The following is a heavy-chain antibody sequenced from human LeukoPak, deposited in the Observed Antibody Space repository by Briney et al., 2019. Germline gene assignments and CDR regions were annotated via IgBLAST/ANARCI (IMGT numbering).Heavy chain of an antibody. CDR2: INHSGST. CDR3: ARGRGWNDGSRVKRLYGMDV. D-gene: IGHD1-1*01. J-gene: IGHJ6*02. V-gene: IGHV4-34*01. CDR1: GGPFSGYY. Sequence: PSETLSLTCAVYGGPFSGYYWSWIRQPPGKGLEWIGEINHSGSTNYNPSLKSRVTISVDTSKNQFSLKLSSVTAADTAVYYCARGRGWNDGSRVKRLYGMDVWGQGTTVTVSS.